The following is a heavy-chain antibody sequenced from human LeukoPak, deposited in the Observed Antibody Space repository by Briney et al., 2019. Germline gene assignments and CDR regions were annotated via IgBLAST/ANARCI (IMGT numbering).Heavy chain of an antibody. J-gene: IGHJ4*02. CDR3: AKDFCGSYCYYFDY. CDR1: GFTFSSYG. V-gene: IGHV3-30*02. CDR2: IRYDGSNK. D-gene: IGHD1-26*01. Sequence: GGSLRLSCAASGFTFSSYGMHWVRQAPGKGLEWVAFIRYDGSNKYYADSVKGRFTISRDNSKNTLYLQMNSLRAEDTAVYYCAKDFCGSYCYYFDYWGQGTLVTVSS.